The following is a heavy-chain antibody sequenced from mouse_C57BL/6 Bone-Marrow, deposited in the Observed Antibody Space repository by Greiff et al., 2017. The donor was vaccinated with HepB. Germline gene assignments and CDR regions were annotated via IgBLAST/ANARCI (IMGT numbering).Heavy chain of an antibody. CDR3: TRNPNTTVVATVDY. Sequence: QVQLQQSGAELVRPGASVTLSCKASGYTFTDYEMHWVKQTPVHGLEWIGAIDPETGGTAYNQKFKGKAILTADKSSSTAYMELRSLTSEDYAVYYCTRNPNTTVVATVDYWGQGTTLTVSS. J-gene: IGHJ2*01. V-gene: IGHV1-15*01. CDR2: IDPETGGT. D-gene: IGHD1-1*01. CDR1: GYTFTDYE.